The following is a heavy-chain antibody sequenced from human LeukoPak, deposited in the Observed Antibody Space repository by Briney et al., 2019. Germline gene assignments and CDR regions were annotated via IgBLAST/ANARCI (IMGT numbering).Heavy chain of an antibody. CDR1: GFSFSDHY. V-gene: IGHV3-72*01. J-gene: IGHJ4*02. Sequence: GGSLRLSCAASGFSFSDHYMDWVRLAPGKGLEWVGRIKNKANSYGTDYAASVKGRFTLSRDDSKDSLYLQMNSLRSEDTALYYCTRVRLGAATRYFDYWGQGTLVTVSS. CDR3: TRVRLGAATRYFDY. CDR2: IKNKANSYGT. D-gene: IGHD1-26*01.